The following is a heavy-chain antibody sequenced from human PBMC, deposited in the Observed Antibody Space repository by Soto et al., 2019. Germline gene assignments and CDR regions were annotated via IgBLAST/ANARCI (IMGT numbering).Heavy chain of an antibody. J-gene: IGHJ6*02. D-gene: IGHD3-22*01. CDR1: GDTFSSYA. Sequence: QVQLVQSGAEVKKTGSSVKVSCKASGDTFSSYAISWVRQAPGQGLEWMGGIIPIFGTANYAQKFQGRVTITADEATSTAYMELSSLRSEDTAVYYCARDGSGYRSSASPMDVWGQGTTVTVSS. V-gene: IGHV1-69*01. CDR2: IIPIFGTA. CDR3: ARDGSGYRSSASPMDV.